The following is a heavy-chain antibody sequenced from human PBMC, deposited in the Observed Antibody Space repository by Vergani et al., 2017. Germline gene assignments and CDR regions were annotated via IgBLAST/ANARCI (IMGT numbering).Heavy chain of an antibody. CDR2: INSIDSKI. V-gene: IGHV5-51*01. CDR3: TRHVPCGDGACLHFDH. J-gene: IGHJ4*02. Sequence: EVMLVQSGAEVKKPGESLKISCKYSESSFISNEIAWVRQMSGKGLQWMGNINSIDSKIAYSPSLQGQAIMSLDKSITTAYLQWRSLKASDTAIYDCTRHVPCGDGACLHFDHWGQGTQVTVSS. CDR1: ESSFISNE. D-gene: IGHD2-21*01.